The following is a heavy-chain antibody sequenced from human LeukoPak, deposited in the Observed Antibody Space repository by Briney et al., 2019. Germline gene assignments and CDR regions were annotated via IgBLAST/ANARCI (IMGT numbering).Heavy chain of an antibody. CDR2: IYTSGST. D-gene: IGHD6-19*01. CDR3: ARDKSGWLNDDAFDI. J-gene: IGHJ3*02. V-gene: IGHV4-4*07. Sequence: SETLSLTCTVSGGSISNYYWSWIRQPAGKGLKWIGRIYTSGSTNYNPSLKSRVTMSVDTSKNQFSLKLSSVTAADTAVYYCARDKSGWLNDDAFDIWGQGTMVTVSS. CDR1: GGSISNYY.